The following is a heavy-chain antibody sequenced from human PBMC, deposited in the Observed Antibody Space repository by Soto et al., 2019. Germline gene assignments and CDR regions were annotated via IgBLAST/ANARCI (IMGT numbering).Heavy chain of an antibody. V-gene: IGHV4-31*03. CDR1: GGSISSGGYY. J-gene: IGHJ4*02. CDR2: IYYSGST. D-gene: IGHD2-21*02. Sequence: QVQLQESGPGLVKPSQTLSLTCTVSGGSISSGGYYWSWIRQHPGKGLEWIGYIYYSGSTYYNPSLQTRVTISVDPSKNQFSLKLRSVTAADTAVYYCARAYCGGHCYPHGHFDYWGQGTLVTVSS. CDR3: ARAYCGGHCYPHGHFDY.